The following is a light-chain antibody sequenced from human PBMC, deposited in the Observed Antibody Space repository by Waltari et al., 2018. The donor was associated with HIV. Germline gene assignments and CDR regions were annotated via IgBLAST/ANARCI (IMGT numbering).Light chain of an antibody. CDR2: DVS. CDR1: QGISNY. CDR3: QKYDDPSLT. Sequence: DIQMTQSPSSLSASVGDRVTITCQASQGISNYLNWYQQKPGKAPKLLIYDVSLLYTGVPSRFSGSGSGTYFTLTISRLQPEDIATYYCQKYDDPSLTFGGGTKVQI. J-gene: IGKJ4*01. V-gene: IGKV1-33*01.